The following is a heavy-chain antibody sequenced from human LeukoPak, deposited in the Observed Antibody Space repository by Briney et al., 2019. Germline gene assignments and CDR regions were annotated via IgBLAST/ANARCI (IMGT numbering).Heavy chain of an antibody. Sequence: SVKVSCKASGGTFRNSGISWVRQAPGQGLEYVGRIIPILDITEYGKTSPGRVTITADTATDTFYMELSSLRSEDTAVYYCAREQWRGSFYYYYYGLDVWGKGTTVTVSS. V-gene: IGHV1-69*04. CDR2: IIPILDIT. CDR1: GGTFRNSG. J-gene: IGHJ6*04. CDR3: AREQWRGSFYYYYYGLDV. D-gene: IGHD6-19*01.